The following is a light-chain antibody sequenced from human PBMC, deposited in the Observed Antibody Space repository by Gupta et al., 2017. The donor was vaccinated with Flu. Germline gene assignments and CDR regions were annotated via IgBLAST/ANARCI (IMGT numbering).Light chain of an antibody. Sequence: TVLSPSPATLSLSPGERATLSCRASQSISNYLAWYQQKPGQAPRLLIYDTSHRVTGVAARFSGSGSGTDFTLTISSLESEDFAVYYCQQRYSWPGTFGQGTKLEIK. V-gene: IGKV3-11*01. CDR2: DTS. J-gene: IGKJ2*01. CDR3: QQRYSWPGT. CDR1: QSISNY.